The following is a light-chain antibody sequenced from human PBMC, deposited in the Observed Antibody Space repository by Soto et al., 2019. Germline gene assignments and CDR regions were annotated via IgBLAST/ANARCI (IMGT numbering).Light chain of an antibody. J-gene: IGKJ1*01. Sequence: EIVLTQSPGTLSLSPGERATLSCRASQSGSSSYLAWYQQKPGQAPRLLIYGASSRATSIPDRFRGSGSGTDFTLTISRLAPEDFAVYYCQQYGSSPRTFGQGTNVEIK. CDR3: QQYGSSPRT. CDR1: QSGSSSY. CDR2: GAS. V-gene: IGKV3-20*01.